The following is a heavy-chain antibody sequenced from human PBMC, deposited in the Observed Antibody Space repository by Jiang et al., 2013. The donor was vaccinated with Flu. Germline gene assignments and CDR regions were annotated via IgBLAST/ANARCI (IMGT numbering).Heavy chain of an antibody. CDR1: GYTFTGYY. Sequence: SGAEVKKPGASVKVSCKASGYTFTGYYMHWVRQAPGQGLEWMGWINPNSGGTNYAQKFQDRVTMTRDTSINTAYMELSSLRSDDTAVYYCAKDGGYYHDSNGYYLNWFDPWGHGTLVTVSS. D-gene: IGHD3-22*01. CDR3: AKDGGYYHDSNGYYLNWFDP. V-gene: IGHV1-2*02. CDR2: INPNSGGT. J-gene: IGHJ5*02.